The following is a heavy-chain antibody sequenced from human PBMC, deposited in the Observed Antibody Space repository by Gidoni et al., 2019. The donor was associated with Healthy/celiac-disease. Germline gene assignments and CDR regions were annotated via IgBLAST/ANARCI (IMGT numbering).Heavy chain of an antibody. V-gene: IGHV7-4-1*02. CDR1: GYTFTSYA. D-gene: IGHD2-2*01. CDR2: INTNTGNP. Sequence: QVQLVQSGSELKKPGASVKVSCKASGYTFTSYAMTWVRQAPEQGLEWMGWINTNTGNPTYAQGFTGRFVFSLDTSVSTAYLQISSLKAEDTAVYYCARGAIVVVPAARYYYYGMDVWGQGTTVTVSS. J-gene: IGHJ6*02. CDR3: ARGAIVVVPAARYYYYGMDV.